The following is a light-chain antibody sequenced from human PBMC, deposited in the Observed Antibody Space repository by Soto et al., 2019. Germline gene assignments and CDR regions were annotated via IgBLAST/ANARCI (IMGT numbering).Light chain of an antibody. J-gene: IGKJ1*01. V-gene: IGKV1-39*01. CDR3: QQTYSTLTWT. Sequence: DLPMTQSPSSLSASVGDRVTITCRASQSISSDLNWYQQKPGKAPKLLIYGATRLQSGVPSRFSGGGSGTDFTLTISSLQPEDFATYYCQQTYSTLTWTFGQGTKVEIK. CDR1: QSISSD. CDR2: GAT.